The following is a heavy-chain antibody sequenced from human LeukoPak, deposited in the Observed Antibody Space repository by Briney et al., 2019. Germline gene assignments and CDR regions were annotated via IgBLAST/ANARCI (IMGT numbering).Heavy chain of an antibody. CDR1: GGTFISYA. CDR3: ARDEDWNDGGNWDY. Sequence: SVKVSCKASGGTFISYAISWVRQAPGQGLEWMGGIIPIFGTANYAQKFQGRVTITADESTSTAYMELSSLRSEDTAVYYCARDEDWNDGGNWDYWGQGTLVTVSS. V-gene: IGHV1-69*01. D-gene: IGHD1-1*01. CDR2: IIPIFGTA. J-gene: IGHJ4*02.